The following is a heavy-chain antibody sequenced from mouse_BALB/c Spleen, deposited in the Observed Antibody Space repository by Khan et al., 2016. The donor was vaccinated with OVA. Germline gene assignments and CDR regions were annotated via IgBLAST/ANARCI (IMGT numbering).Heavy chain of an antibody. Sequence: VELVESGAELARPGASVKMSCKASGYTFASYTIHWIKQRPGQGLEWIGYINPSNGYTNYNQKFKDKATLTADKSSTTAYMQLSSLTSDDSAVYNWVRDGAYYRNDGWFGYWGQGTLVTVSA. CDR3: VRDGAYYRNDGWFGY. CDR1: GYTFASYT. J-gene: IGHJ3*01. CDR2: INPSNGYT. V-gene: IGHV1-4*01. D-gene: IGHD2-14*01.